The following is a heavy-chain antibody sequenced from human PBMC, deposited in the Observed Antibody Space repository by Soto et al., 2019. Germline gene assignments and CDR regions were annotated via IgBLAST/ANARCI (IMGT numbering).Heavy chain of an antibody. Sequence: QEQLVQSGAEVKKPGSSVKVSCKASGGLFSSYPISWVRQVPGQGLEWMGGIIPVFQTAYYTQRFQGRVTSTGDESTNTAYRELSSLRSEDTAIYFCARGGSGYTWFNEFWGQGTLVTVSS. CDR2: IIPVFQTA. V-gene: IGHV1-69*01. D-gene: IGHD3-22*01. J-gene: IGHJ4*02. CDR3: ARGGSGYTWFNEF. CDR1: GGLFSSYP.